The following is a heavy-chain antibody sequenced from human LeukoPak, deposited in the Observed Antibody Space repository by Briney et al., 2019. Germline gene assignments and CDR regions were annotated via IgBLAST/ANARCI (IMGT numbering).Heavy chain of an antibody. V-gene: IGHV3-21*01. D-gene: IGHD4-17*01. CDR1: GFTFSSYS. CDR3: SREGPSSTGLDY. CDR2: ITSTSTYI. Sequence: GRSLRLSCAASGFTFSSYSMNWVRQAPGKGLEWVSSITSTSTYINYADSVKGRFTISRDNAKNSLYLQMNSLRAEDTAVYYCSREGPSSTGLDYWGQGTLVTVSS. J-gene: IGHJ4*02.